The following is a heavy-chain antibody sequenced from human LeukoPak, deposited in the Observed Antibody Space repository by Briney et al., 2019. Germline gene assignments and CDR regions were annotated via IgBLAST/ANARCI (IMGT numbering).Heavy chain of an antibody. V-gene: IGHV1-46*01. D-gene: IGHD2-15*01. J-gene: IGHJ4*02. CDR3: ARDIGVVAAHYCFDY. CDR1: GYTFTSYY. Sequence: ASVKVSCKASGYTFTSYYMHWVRQAPGQGLEWMGIINPSGGSTSYAQKFQGRVTMTRDTSTSTVYMELSSLRSEDTAVYYCARDIGVVAAHYCFDYWGQGTLVTVSS. CDR2: INPSGGST.